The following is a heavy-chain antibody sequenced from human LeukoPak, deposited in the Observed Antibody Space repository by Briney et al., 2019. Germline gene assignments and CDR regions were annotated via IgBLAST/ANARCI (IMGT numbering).Heavy chain of an antibody. CDR2: IIPIFGTA. CDR3: ARERGEAYSSSWYTQH. Sequence: SVKVSCKASGGTFSSYAISWVRQAPGQGLEWMGRIIPIFGTANYAQKFQGRVTITADKSTSTAYMELSSLRSEDTAMYYCARERGEAYSSSWYTQHWGQGTLVTVSS. CDR1: GGTFSSYA. J-gene: IGHJ1*01. V-gene: IGHV1-69*06. D-gene: IGHD6-13*01.